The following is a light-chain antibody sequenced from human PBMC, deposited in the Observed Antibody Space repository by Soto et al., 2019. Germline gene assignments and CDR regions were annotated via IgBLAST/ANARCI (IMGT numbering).Light chain of an antibody. CDR2: GVS. CDR3: QQYGSSHPTT. CDR1: QTINKNY. Sequence: EIVLTQSPGTLSLSPGERATLSCRASQTINKNYLAWYQQKPGQAPRLLIYGVSYRATGIPDRFSGSGSGTDFTLSISRLEAEDFAVYYCQQYGSSHPTTFGQGTRLEIK. J-gene: IGKJ5*01. V-gene: IGKV3-20*01.